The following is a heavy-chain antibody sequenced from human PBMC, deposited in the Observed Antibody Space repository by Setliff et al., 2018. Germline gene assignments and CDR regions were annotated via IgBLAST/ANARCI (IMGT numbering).Heavy chain of an antibody. CDR3: ARGGYSYGPSDAFDI. CDR2: IYYSGST. V-gene: IGHV4-39*07. D-gene: IGHD5-18*01. CDR1: GGSINSGDYF. Sequence: PSETLSLTCTVSGGSINSGDYFWSWFRQLPGKGLEWIGSIYYSGSTYYNPSLKSRVTISVDTSKNQFSLMLSSVTAADTAVYYCARGGYSYGPSDAFDIWGQGTMVTVSS. J-gene: IGHJ3*02.